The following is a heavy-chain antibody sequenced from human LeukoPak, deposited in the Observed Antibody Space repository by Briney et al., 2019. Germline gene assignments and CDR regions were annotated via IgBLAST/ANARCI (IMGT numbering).Heavy chain of an antibody. J-gene: IGHJ4*02. V-gene: IGHV4-59*01. Sequence: SETLSLTCTVSGGSISSYYWSWIRQPPGKGLEWIGYIYYSGSTNYNPSLTSRVTISVDKSKNQFSLKLSSVTAADTAVYYCARSKDILTGYCFDYWGQGTLVTVSS. CDR2: IYYSGST. D-gene: IGHD3-9*01. CDR3: ARSKDILTGYCFDY. CDR1: GGSISSYY.